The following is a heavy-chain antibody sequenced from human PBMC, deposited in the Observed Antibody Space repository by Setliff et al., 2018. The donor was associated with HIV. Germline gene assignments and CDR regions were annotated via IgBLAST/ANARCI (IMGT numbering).Heavy chain of an antibody. CDR2: ISSSSSYI. CDR1: GFTFNNYA. V-gene: IGHV3-21*01. D-gene: IGHD6-19*01. CDR3: ARVSDSSGWSSFDY. J-gene: IGHJ4*02. Sequence: PGGSLRLSCAASGFTFNNYAMGWVRQARGKGLEWVSSISSSSSYIYYADSVKGRFTISRDNAKNSLYLQMNSLRAEDTAVYYCARVSDSSGWSSFDYWGQGTLVTVSS.